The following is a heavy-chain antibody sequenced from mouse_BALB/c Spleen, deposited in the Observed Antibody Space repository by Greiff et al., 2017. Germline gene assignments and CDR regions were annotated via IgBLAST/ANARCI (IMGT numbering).Heavy chain of an antibody. V-gene: IGHV1S53*02. J-gene: IGHJ2*01. CDR3: KTGSDY. D-gene: IGHD1-1*02. Sequence: QVQLQQSDAELVKPGASVKISCKASGYTFTDYAIHWVKQKPEQGLEWIGDISPGNGDIKYTEKFKGKATLTADESSSTAYMQLDGLTSEDSAVYFCKTGSDYWGQGTTLTVSS. CDR2: ISPGNGDI. CDR1: GYTFTDYA.